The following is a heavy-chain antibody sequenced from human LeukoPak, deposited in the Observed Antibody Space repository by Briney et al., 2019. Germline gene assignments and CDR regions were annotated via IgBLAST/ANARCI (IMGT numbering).Heavy chain of an antibody. CDR3: ARAIAVAARGAFDI. CDR2: IYTSGST. J-gene: IGHJ3*02. V-gene: IGHV4-4*07. Sequence: SETLSLTCTVSGGSISSYYWSWIRQPAGKGLEWIGRIYTSGSTNYNPSLKSRVTISVDTSKNQFSLKLSSVTAADTAVYYCARAIAVAARGAFDIWGQGTMVTVSS. CDR1: GGSISSYY. D-gene: IGHD6-19*01.